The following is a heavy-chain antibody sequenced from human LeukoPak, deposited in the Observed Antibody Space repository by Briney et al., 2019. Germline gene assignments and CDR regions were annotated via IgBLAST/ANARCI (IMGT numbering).Heavy chain of an antibody. CDR2: IPYDGRKK. Sequence: GWSLTLSCVPSGFTFSTYGIHWVRQAPRKGLEGVAVIPYDGRKKKYADSVKGRFTISRDNSNNALFLQMNSLRAEDTAIYYCAKDRRVSRYFGWLLAYFDYWGLGSLVTVAS. J-gene: IGHJ4*02. V-gene: IGHV3-30*18. CDR3: AKDRRVSRYFGWLLAYFDY. D-gene: IGHD3-9*01. CDR1: GFTFSTYG.